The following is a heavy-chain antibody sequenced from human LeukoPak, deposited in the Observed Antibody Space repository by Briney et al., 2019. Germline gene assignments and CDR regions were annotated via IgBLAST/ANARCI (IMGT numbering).Heavy chain of an antibody. Sequence: SQTLSLTCAVSGGSISSGGYSWSWIRQPPGKGLEWIGYIYHSGSTYYNPSLKSRVTISVDRSKNQFSLKLSSVTAADTAVYYCARSYPDGSGSYPLDYWGQGTLVTVSS. CDR1: GGSISSGGYS. V-gene: IGHV4-30-2*01. CDR2: IYHSGST. CDR3: ARSYPDGSGSYPLDY. D-gene: IGHD3-10*01. J-gene: IGHJ4*02.